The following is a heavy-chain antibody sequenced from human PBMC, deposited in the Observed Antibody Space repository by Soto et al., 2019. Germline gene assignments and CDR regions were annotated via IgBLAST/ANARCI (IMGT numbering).Heavy chain of an antibody. J-gene: IGHJ4*02. CDR1: GFTFSSYA. D-gene: IGHD3-22*01. CDR3: AKDQDDSSGYYYASDY. CDR2: ISGSGGST. V-gene: IGHV3-23*01. Sequence: GGSLRLSCAASGFTFSSYAMSWVRQAPGKGLEWVSAISGSGGSTYYADSVKGRFTISRDNSKNTLYLQMNSLRAEDTAVYYCAKDQDDSSGYYYASDYWGQGTLVTVSS.